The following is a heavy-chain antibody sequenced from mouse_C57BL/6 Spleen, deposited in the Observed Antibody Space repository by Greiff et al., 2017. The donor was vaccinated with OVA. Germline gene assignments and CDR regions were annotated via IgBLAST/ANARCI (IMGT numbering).Heavy chain of an antibody. CDR2: ISGGGGNT. CDR1: GFTFSSYT. D-gene: IGHD2-4*01. J-gene: IGHJ4*01. CDR3: ARHDDWGDMDY. V-gene: IGHV5-9*01. Sequence: EVKLVESGGGLVKPGGSLKLSCAASGFTFSSYTMSWVRQTPEKRLEWVATISGGGGNTYYPDSVKGRFTISRDNAKNTLYLQMSSLRSEDTALYYCARHDDWGDMDYWGQGTSVTVSS.